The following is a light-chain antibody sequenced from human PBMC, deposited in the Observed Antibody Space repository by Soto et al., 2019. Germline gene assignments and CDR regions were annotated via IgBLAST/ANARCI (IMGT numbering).Light chain of an antibody. CDR1: DSNIGSNP. CDR2: DNN. CDR3: GSWDSSLSVVI. J-gene: IGLJ2*01. V-gene: IGLV1-51*01. Sequence: QSVLTQPPSASGTPGQRITISCSGGDSNIGSNPVFWYQQLPGTAPKLLIYDNNKRPSGIPDRFSGSKSGTSATLGITGLQSGDEADYYCGSWDSSLSVVIFGGGTKLTVL.